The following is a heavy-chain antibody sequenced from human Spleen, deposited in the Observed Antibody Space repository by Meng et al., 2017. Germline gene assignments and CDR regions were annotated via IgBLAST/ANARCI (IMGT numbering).Heavy chain of an antibody. CDR1: GYTFTSYY. D-gene: IGHD7-27*01. J-gene: IGHJ3*02. Sequence: ASVKVSCKASGYTFTSYYMHWVRQAPGQGLEWMGIINPSGGSTSYAQKFQGRVTMTRDTSTSTVYMELSSLRSEDTAVYYCAGDPGDRYAFDIWGQGTMVTVSS. V-gene: IGHV1-46*01. CDR3: AGDPGDRYAFDI. CDR2: INPSGGST.